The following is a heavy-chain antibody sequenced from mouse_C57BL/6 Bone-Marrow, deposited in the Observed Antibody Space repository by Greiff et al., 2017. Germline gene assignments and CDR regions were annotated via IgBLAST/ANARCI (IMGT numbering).Heavy chain of an antibody. CDR2: IDPSDSYT. D-gene: IGHD2-4*01. V-gene: IGHV1-69*01. CDR1: GYTFTSYW. J-gene: IGHJ2*01. Sequence: QVQLQQPGAELVMPGASVKLSCKASGYTFTSYWMPWVKQRPGQGLEWIGEIDPSDSYTNYNQKFKGKSTLTVDKSSSTAYMQLSSLTSEDSAVYYCARDYDYDGGDYFDYWGQGTTLTVSS. CDR3: ARDYDYDGGDYFDY.